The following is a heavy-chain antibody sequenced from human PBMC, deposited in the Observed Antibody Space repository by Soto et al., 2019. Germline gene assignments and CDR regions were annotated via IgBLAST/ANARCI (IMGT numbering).Heavy chain of an antibody. Sequence: EVQLLESGGGLVQPGGTLTLSSAASGFTLSHYWMHWVRQAPGRGLVWVSRVNYDGTSAHYADSVKGRFTISRDNAKNTLYLQMSSLRAEDTAIYYWVRSSSGCFDHWGQGAVVTVSS. J-gene: IGHJ4*02. CDR1: GFTLSHYW. V-gene: IGHV3-74*01. CDR3: VRSSSGCFDH. D-gene: IGHD5-18*01. CDR2: VNYDGTSA.